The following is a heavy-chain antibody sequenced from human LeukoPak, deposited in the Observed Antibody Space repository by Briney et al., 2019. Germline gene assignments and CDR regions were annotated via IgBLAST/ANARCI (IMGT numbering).Heavy chain of an antibody. CDR2: INWNGGST. Sequence: GGSLRLSCAASGFTFDDYGMSWVRQAPGKGLEWVSGINWNGGSTGYAVSVKGRFTISRDNAKNSLYLQMNSLRAEDTALYHCARVREYSSSRWFDPWGQGTLVTVSS. D-gene: IGHD6-6*01. V-gene: IGHV3-20*01. CDR3: ARVREYSSSRWFDP. J-gene: IGHJ5*02. CDR1: GFTFDDYG.